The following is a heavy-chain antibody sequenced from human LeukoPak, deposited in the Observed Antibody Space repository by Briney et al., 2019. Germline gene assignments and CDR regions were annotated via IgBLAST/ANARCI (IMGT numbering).Heavy chain of an antibody. D-gene: IGHD2-21*02. J-gene: IGHJ4*02. Sequence: SVKVSCKASGGTFRGYALSWFRRPLGKGLEWMGGIIPTFGTENYAQKFQGRVTITTDESTSTASMELSSLRSEDTAVYYCAREPIAYCGGDCLYYFDYWGQGTLVTVSS. CDR2: IIPTFGTE. CDR1: GGTFRGYA. CDR3: AREPIAYCGGDCLYYFDY. V-gene: IGHV1-69*05.